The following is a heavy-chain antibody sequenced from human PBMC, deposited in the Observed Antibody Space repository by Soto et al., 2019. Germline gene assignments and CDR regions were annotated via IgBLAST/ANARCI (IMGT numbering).Heavy chain of an antibody. CDR2: TYYRSTWNN. CDR1: GDSVSTNSAT. D-gene: IGHD1-20*01. Sequence: PSQTLSLTCAISGDSVSTNSATWDWIRQSPSRGLEWLGRTYYRSTWNNDYAASVKGRITINPDTSNNQLSLQLNSVTPDDTAVYACERITGNSWLDSWGQGNLVNVSS. V-gene: IGHV6-1*01. CDR3: ERITGNSWLDS. J-gene: IGHJ5*01.